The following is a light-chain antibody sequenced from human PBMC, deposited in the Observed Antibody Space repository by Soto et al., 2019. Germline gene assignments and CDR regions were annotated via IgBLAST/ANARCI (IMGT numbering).Light chain of an antibody. J-gene: IGLJ2*01. V-gene: IGLV1-40*01. CDR3: QSYDSSLSGSVV. Sequence: QSVLTQSPSVSGDPGQRVTISCTGSSSNIGAGYDVHWYQQLPGTAPKLLIYGNSNRPSGVPDRFSGSKSGTSASLAITGLQAEDEADYYCQSYDSSLSGSVVFGGGTKLTVL. CDR1: SSNIGAGYD. CDR2: GNS.